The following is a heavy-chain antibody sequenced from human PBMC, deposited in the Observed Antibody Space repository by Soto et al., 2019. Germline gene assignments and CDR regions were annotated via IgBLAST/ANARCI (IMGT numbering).Heavy chain of an antibody. CDR1: AFTFSIYS. Sequence: PGGSLRLSCAPSAFTFSIYSMNWVRQAPGNGMEWVSYISSSSSTIYYADSVTGPFTMSRDNAKNSLYLQMHSLRDEDTAVYYCATFCPSCYKIYYYYYGMDVWGQGTTVTVSS. CDR2: ISSSSSTI. D-gene: IGHD2-2*02. V-gene: IGHV3-48*02. CDR3: ATFCPSCYKIYYYYYGMDV. J-gene: IGHJ6*02.